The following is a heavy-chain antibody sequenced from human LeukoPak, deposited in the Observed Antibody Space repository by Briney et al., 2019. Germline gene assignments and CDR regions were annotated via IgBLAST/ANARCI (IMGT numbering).Heavy chain of an antibody. V-gene: IGHV4-59*01. CDR3: ARDTPPSPYYDFWSGLAFDI. Sequence: SETLSLTCTVSGGSISSYYWSWIRQPPGKGLEWIGYIYYSGSTSYNPSLKSRVTISVDTSKNQFSLKLSSVTAADPAVYYCARDTPPSPYYDFWSGLAFDIWGQGTMVTVSS. D-gene: IGHD3-3*01. J-gene: IGHJ3*02. CDR1: GGSISSYY. CDR2: IYYSGST.